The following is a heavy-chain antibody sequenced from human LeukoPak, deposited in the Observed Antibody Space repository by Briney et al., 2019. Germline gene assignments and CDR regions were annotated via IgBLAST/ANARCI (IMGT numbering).Heavy chain of an antibody. CDR2: IYYSGST. J-gene: IGHJ5*02. CDR3: ARDKLGYCSGGSCSNWFDP. CDR1: GGSISSGGYY. V-gene: IGHV4-31*03. D-gene: IGHD2-15*01. Sequence: PSETLSLTCTVSGGSISSGGYYWSWIRQHPGKGLEWIGYIYYSGSTYYNPSLKSRVTISVDTSKNQFSLKLSSVTAADTAVYYCARDKLGYCSGGSCSNWFDPWGQGTLVTVSP.